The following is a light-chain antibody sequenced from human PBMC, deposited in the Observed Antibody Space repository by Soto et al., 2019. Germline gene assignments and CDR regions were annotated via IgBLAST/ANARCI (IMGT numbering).Light chain of an antibody. J-gene: IGKJ4*01. V-gene: IGKV1D-12*01. CDR3: QQADSLPLT. CDR1: QSISSW. CDR2: AAS. Sequence: DIQMTQSPSSVSASVVDRVIITCRASQSISSWIAWYQQKPGEAPKLLIYAASRLHSGVPSRFSGSGSGTDFTLTISSLQPEDFATYYCQQADSLPLTFGGGTKVEIK.